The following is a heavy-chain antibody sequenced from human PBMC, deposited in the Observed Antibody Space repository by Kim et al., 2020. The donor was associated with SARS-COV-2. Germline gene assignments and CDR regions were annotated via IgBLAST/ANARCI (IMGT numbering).Heavy chain of an antibody. CDR3: AGVPQAVAGFYYYYYGMDV. CDR2: IYYSGST. CDR1: GGSISSGDYY. V-gene: IGHV4-30-4*01. Sequence: SETLSLTCTVSGGSISSGDYYWSWIRQPPGKGLEWIGYIYYSGSTYYNPSLKSRLTISVATSKNQFSLKLSSVTATDTAVYDCAGVPQAVAGFYYYYYGMDVWGQGTTVTVSS. J-gene: IGHJ6*02. D-gene: IGHD6-19*01.